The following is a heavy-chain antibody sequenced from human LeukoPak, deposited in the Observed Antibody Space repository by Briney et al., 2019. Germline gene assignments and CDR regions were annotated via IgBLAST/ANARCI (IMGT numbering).Heavy chain of an antibody. CDR2: ISGSGGST. Sequence: GGSLRLSCAASGFTFSSYGMIWVRQAPGKGLEWVSAISGSGGSTYYADSVKGRFTISRDNSKNTLYLQMNSLRAEDTAVYYCARSAAISFYYYYYYMDVWGKGTTVTISS. J-gene: IGHJ6*03. V-gene: IGHV3-23*01. CDR3: ARSAAISFYYYYYYMDV. CDR1: GFTFSSYG. D-gene: IGHD2-2*01.